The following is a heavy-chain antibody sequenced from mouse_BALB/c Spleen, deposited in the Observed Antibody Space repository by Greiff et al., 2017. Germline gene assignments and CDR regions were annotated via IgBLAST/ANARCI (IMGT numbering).Heavy chain of an antibody. Sequence: ESGAELVRPGTSVKVSCKASGYAFTNYLIEWVKQRPGQGLEWIGVINPGSGGTNYNEKFKGKATLTADKSSSTAYMQLSSLTSDDSAVYFCASHSSGYEAMDYWGQGTSVTVSS. CDR2: INPGSGGT. J-gene: IGHJ4*01. CDR3: ASHSSGYEAMDY. CDR1: GYAFTNYL. V-gene: IGHV1-54*01. D-gene: IGHD3-1*01.